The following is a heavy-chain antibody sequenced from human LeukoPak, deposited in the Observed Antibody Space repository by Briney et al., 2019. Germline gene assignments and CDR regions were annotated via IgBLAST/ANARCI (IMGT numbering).Heavy chain of an antibody. V-gene: IGHV4-61*02. D-gene: IGHD6-19*01. CDR1: GGSISSGSYY. Sequence: PSQTLSLTCTVSGGSISSGSYYWSWLPQPAGKGLEWIGRIYTSGSTNYNPSLKSRVTISVDTSKNQFSLKLSSVTAADTAVYYCARGSYSSGWSPGYYFDYWGQGTLVTVSS. J-gene: IGHJ4*02. CDR2: IYTSGST. CDR3: ARGSYSSGWSPGYYFDY.